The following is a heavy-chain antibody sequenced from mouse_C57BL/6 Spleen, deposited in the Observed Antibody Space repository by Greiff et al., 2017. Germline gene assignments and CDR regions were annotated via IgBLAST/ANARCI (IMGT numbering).Heavy chain of an antibody. D-gene: IGHD2-1*01. V-gene: IGHV5-6*01. CDR3: ARQGEWFYFLDY. J-gene: IGHJ2*01. CDR1: GFTFSSYG. CDR2: ISSGGSYT. Sequence: EVKLVESGGDLVKPGGSLKLSCAASGFTFSSYGMSWVRQTPDKRLEWVATISSGGSYTYYPDSVKGRFTISRDNAKNTLYLQLSSLKSEDTSIYYCARQGEWFYFLDYWGQGTTLTVSS.